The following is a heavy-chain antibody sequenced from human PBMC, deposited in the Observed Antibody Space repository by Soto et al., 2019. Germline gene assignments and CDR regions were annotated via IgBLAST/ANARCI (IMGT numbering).Heavy chain of an antibody. V-gene: IGHV3-21*01. CDR2: ISSSSSYI. D-gene: IGHD2-2*01. Sequence: GGSLRLSCAASGFTFSSYSMNWVRQAPGKGLEWVSSISSSSSYIYYADSVKGRFTISRDNAKNSLYLQMNSLRAEDTAVYYCARAAGVVVPAAKGVAFDIWGQGTMVTVSS. J-gene: IGHJ3*02. CDR1: GFTFSSYS. CDR3: ARAAGVVVPAAKGVAFDI.